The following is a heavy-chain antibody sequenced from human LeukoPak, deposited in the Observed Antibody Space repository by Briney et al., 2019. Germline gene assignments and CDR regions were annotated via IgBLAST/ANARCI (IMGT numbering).Heavy chain of an antibody. CDR3: ARALKLYYYDSSALDY. J-gene: IGHJ4*02. CDR2: IYYSGST. CDR1: GGSISSYY. Sequence: PSETLSLTCTVSGGSISSYYWSWIRQPPGKGLEWIGYIYYSGSTNYNPSLKSRVTISVDTSKNQFSLKLSSVTAADTAVYYCARALKLYYYDSSALDYWGQGTLVTVSS. D-gene: IGHD3-22*01. V-gene: IGHV4-59*08.